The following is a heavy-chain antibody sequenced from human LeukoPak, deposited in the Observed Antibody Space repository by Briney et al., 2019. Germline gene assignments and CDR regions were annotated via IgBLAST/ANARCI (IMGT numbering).Heavy chain of an antibody. CDR1: GYTFTSYN. Sequence: VASVKVSCKASGYTFTSYNMHWVRQAPGQGLEWMGIINPGGGSSSYAQKFQGRVTMTRDTSTTTVYMELSSLRPEDTAIYYCARDSDLYYDILTGYSYYFDYWGQGTLVTVSS. D-gene: IGHD3-9*01. V-gene: IGHV1-46*01. CDR2: INPGGGSS. J-gene: IGHJ4*02. CDR3: ARDSDLYYDILTGYSYYFDY.